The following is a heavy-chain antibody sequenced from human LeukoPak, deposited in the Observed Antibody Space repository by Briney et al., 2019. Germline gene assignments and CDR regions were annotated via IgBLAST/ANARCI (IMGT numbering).Heavy chain of an antibody. CDR1: GGSFSGYY. Sequence: SETLSLTCAVYGGSFSGYYWSWLRQPPGKGLEWIGEINHSGSTNYNPSLKSRVTISVDTSKNQFSLKLSSVTAADTAVYYCARGRFYSYGYWWFDPWGQGTLVTVSS. CDR2: INHSGST. J-gene: IGHJ5*02. V-gene: IGHV4-34*01. D-gene: IGHD5-18*01. CDR3: ARGRFYSYGYWWFDP.